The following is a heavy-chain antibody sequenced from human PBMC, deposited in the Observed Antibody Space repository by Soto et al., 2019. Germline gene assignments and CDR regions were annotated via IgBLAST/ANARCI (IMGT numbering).Heavy chain of an antibody. CDR1: GGSIGTSAYY. V-gene: IGHV4-39*01. CDR3: SRRAPEGFDP. CDR2: INHSGNT. J-gene: IGHJ5*02. Sequence: SETLSLTCAVSGGSIGTSAYYWGWIRQAPGKGLEWIGSINHSGNTYLSPSLKDRVTMSVDTSKNSFSLKLRSATAADTGLYYCSRRAPEGFDPWGQGTLVTVYS.